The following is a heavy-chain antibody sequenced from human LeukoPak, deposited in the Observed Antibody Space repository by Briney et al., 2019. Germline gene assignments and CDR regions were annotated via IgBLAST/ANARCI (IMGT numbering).Heavy chain of an antibody. V-gene: IGHV4-4*07. CDR2: MYSSGST. D-gene: IGHD1-20*01. J-gene: IGHJ6*04. CDR3: ARVNNWKGLDV. Sequence: PSETLSLTCTVSGGSISTYYWSWIRQPAGKGLEWIGHMYSSGSTNYNSSLKSRLTMSVDTSKNQFSLKLSSVTAADTAVYYCARVNNWKGLDVWGKGTTVTVSS. CDR1: GGSISTYY.